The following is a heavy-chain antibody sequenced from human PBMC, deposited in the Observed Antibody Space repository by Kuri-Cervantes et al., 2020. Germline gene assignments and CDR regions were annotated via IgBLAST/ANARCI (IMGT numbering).Heavy chain of an antibody. CDR3: ARGGIMITFGGVIVEGFYYYYGMDV. CDR2: INPDSGAT. D-gene: IGHD3-16*02. CDR1: GYTFTGYY. V-gene: IGHV1-2*02. Sequence: ASVKVSCKASGYTFTGYYMHWVRQAPGQGLEWMGWINPDSGATNYAQKFQGRVSMTRDTSISTAYMELSSLGSEDTAVYYCARGGIMITFGGVIVEGFYYYYGMDVWGQGTTVTVSS. J-gene: IGHJ6*02.